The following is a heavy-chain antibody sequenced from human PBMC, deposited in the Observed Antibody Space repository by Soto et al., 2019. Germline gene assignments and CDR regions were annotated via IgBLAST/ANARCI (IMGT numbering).Heavy chain of an antibody. CDR1: GFTFSSYA. V-gene: IGHV3-30-3*01. Sequence: SLRLSCAASGFTFSSYAMHWVRQAPGKGLEWVAVISYDGSNKYYADSVKGRFTISRDNSKNTLYLQMNSLRAEDTAVYYCARGIAVPGAFDIWGQGTMVTVSS. D-gene: IGHD6-19*01. CDR2: ISYDGSNK. J-gene: IGHJ3*02. CDR3: ARGIAVPGAFDI.